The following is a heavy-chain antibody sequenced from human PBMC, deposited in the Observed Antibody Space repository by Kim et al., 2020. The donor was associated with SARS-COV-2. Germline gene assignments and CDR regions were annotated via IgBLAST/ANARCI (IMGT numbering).Heavy chain of an antibody. CDR2: NIPIFGTA. CDR1: GGTFSSYA. D-gene: IGHD5-12*01. J-gene: IGHJ6*02. V-gene: IGHV1-69*13. CDR3: ASLQSGVATITPGMDV. Sequence: SVKVSCKASGGTFSSYAISWVRQAPGPGLEWMGGNIPIFGTANYAQKFQGRVTITADESTSTAYMELSSLRSEDTAVDYRASLQSGVATITPGMDVWGQGTTVTVSS.